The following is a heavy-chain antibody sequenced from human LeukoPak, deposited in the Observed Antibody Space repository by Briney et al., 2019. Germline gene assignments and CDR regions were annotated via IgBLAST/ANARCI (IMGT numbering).Heavy chain of an antibody. CDR2: IYTSGTT. CDR1: GLIVSSNY. Sequence: GGSLRLSCAASGLIVSSNYMSWVRQAPGKGLEWVSVIYTSGTTNYADSVKGRFTISRDNSKNTLYLQMNSLRAEDTAVYYCARRSGSTNDYWGQGTLVTVSS. D-gene: IGHD1-26*01. V-gene: IGHV3-53*01. J-gene: IGHJ4*02. CDR3: ARRSGSTNDY.